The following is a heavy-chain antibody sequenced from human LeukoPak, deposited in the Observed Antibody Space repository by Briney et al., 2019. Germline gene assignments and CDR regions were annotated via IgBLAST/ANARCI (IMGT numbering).Heavy chain of an antibody. V-gene: IGHV3-11*04. J-gene: IGHJ4*02. D-gene: IGHD3-10*01. CDR1: GLTFSDYY. CDR3: ARAGITLAHHNFDY. CDR2: ISSSGSTI. Sequence: GGSLRLSCAASGLTFSDYYMSWIRQAPGKGLEWVSYISSSGSTIYYADSVKGRFTISRDNAKNSLYLQMNSLRAEDTAVYYCARAGITLAHHNFDYWGQGTLVTVSS.